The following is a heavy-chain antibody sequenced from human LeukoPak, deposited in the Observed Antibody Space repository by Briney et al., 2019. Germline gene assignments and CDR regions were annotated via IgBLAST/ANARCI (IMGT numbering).Heavy chain of an antibody. D-gene: IGHD4-17*01. V-gene: IGHV3-21*01. CDR1: GFTFSSYS. Sequence: PGGSLRLSCAASGFTFSSYSMNWVRQAPGRGLEWVSSISSSSSYIYYADSVKGRFTISRDNAKNSLYLQMNSLRAEDTAVYYCARDDYGAPGEFDYWGQGTLVAVSS. CDR3: ARDDYGAPGEFDY. J-gene: IGHJ4*02. CDR2: ISSSSSYI.